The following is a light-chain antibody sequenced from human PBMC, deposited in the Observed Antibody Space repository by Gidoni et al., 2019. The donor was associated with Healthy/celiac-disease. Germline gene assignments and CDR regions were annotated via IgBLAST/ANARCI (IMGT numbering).Light chain of an antibody. J-gene: IGKJ5*01. CDR2: AAS. CDR3: QQSYSTLLIT. CDR1: QSISSY. V-gene: IGKV1-39*01. Sequence: SSLSASVGDRVTITCRASQSISSYLNWYQQKPGKAPKLLIYAASSLQSGVPPRFSGSGSGTDFTLTISSLQPEDFATYYCQQSYSTLLITFGQGTRLEIK.